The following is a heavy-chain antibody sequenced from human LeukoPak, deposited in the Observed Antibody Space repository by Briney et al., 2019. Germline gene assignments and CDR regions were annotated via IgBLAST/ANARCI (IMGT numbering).Heavy chain of an antibody. J-gene: IGHJ4*02. Sequence: SETLSLTCTVSGGSISSYYWSWIRQPPGKGLEWIGYIYTSGSTNYNPSLKSRVTISVDTSKNQFSQKLSSVTAADTAVYYCARTYCSSTSCYTHYFDYWGQGTLVTVSS. CDR1: GGSISSYY. V-gene: IGHV4-4*09. CDR2: IYTSGST. CDR3: ARTYCSSTSCYTHYFDY. D-gene: IGHD2-2*02.